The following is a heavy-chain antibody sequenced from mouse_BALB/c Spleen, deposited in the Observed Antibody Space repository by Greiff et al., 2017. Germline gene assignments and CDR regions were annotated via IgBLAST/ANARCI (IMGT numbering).Heavy chain of an antibody. CDR3: ARGGITTVFHY. CDR1: GYSITSDYA. V-gene: IGHV3-2*02. Sequence: EVKLQESGPGLVKPSQSLSLTCTVTGYSITSDYAWNWIRQFPGNKLEWMGYISYSGSTSYNPSLKSRISITRDTSKNQFFLQLNSVTTEDTATYYCARGGITTVFHYWGQGTTLTVSS. D-gene: IGHD1-1*01. CDR2: ISYSGST. J-gene: IGHJ2*01.